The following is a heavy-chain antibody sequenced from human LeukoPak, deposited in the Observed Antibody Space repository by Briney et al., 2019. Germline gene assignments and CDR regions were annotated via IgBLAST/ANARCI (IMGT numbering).Heavy chain of an antibody. D-gene: IGHD3-10*01. CDR3: ARTTMVRGTYYMDV. J-gene: IGHJ6*03. V-gene: IGHV4-39*07. CDR2: IYYSGST. CDR1: GGSISSSSYY. Sequence: SETLSLTCTVSGGSISSSSYYWGWIRQPPGKGLEWIGRIYYSGSTYYNPSLKSPVTISVDTSKNRFSLKLSSGTAADTAVYYCARTTMVRGTYYMDVWGKGTTVTVSS.